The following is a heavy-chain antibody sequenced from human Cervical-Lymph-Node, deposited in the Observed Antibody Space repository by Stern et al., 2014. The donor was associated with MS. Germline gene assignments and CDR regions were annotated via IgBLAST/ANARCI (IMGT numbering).Heavy chain of an antibody. V-gene: IGHV4-4*02. D-gene: IGHD5-12*01. CDR1: GDSISSDNW. CDR2: IHHSENT. Sequence: VQLVESGPGLVKPSGTLSLTCAVSGDSISSDNWWSWVRQPPGRGLEWIGEIHHSENTNYNPSLKSRLTFSIDKSKNNFSLRLNSVTAADTAVYYCARVSISGYDYFDPWGQGTLVTVSS. CDR3: ARVSISGYDYFDP. J-gene: IGHJ5*02.